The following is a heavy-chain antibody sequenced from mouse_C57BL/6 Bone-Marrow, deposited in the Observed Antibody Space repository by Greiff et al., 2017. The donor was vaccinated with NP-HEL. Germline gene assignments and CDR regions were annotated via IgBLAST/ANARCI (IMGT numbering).Heavy chain of an antibody. D-gene: IGHD1-1*01. CDR1: GFNIKDDY. J-gene: IGHJ2*01. Sequence: VHVKQSGAELVRPGASVKLSCTASGFNIKDDYMHWVKQRPEQGLEWIGWIDPENGDTEYASKFQGKATITADTSSNTAYLQLSSLTSEDTAVYYCTITTVPRYWGQGTTLTVSS. V-gene: IGHV14-4*01. CDR3: TITTVPRY. CDR2: IDPENGDT.